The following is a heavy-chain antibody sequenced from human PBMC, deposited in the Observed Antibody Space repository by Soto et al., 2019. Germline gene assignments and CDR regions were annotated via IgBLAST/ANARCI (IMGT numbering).Heavy chain of an antibody. D-gene: IGHD3-9*01. CDR3: ARDQRYYDILTGYFANWYFDL. V-gene: IGHV1-69*01. J-gene: IGHJ2*01. Sequence: QVQLVQSGAEVKKPGSSVKVSCKASGGTFSSYAISWVRQAPGQGLEWMGGIIPIFGTANYAQKFQGRVTITAEESTSTAYMELSSLRSEDTAVYYCARDQRYYDILTGYFANWYFDLWGRGTLVTVSS. CDR2: IIPIFGTA. CDR1: GGTFSSYA.